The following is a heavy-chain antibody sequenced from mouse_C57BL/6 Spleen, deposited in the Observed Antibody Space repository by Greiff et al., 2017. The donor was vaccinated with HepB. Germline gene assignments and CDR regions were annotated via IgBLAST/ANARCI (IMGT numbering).Heavy chain of an antibody. CDR2: ISYSGRT. CDR3: ARDKGYYYGSRGAMDY. J-gene: IGHJ4*01. V-gene: IGHV3-1*01. D-gene: IGHD1-1*01. CDR1: GYSITSGYD. Sequence: EVQLVESGPGMVKPSQSLSLTCTVTGYSITSGYDWHWIRHFPGNKLEWMGYISYSGRTNYNPSLKSRISITHDTSKNHFFLKLNSVTTEDTATYYCARDKGYYYGSRGAMDYWGQGTSVTFSS.